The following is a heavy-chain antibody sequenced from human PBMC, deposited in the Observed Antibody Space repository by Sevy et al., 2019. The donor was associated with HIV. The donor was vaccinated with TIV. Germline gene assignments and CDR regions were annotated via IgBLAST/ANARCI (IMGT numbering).Heavy chain of an antibody. CDR3: AKNRPPGGSLFSRHGMDV. D-gene: IGHD3-16*01. CDR2: ISYDGSYR. Sequence: GGSLRLSCAASGFTFGTYDMHWVRQAPGKGLEWVAIISYDGSYRYYADSVGGRFSMSRDNSKNTMYLQVSGLLIEDTAVYYCAKNRPPGGSLFSRHGMDVWGRGTTVTVSS. CDR1: GFTFGTYD. J-gene: IGHJ6*02. V-gene: IGHV3-30*18.